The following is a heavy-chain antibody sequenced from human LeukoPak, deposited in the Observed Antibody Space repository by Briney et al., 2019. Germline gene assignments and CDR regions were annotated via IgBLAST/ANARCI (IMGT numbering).Heavy chain of an antibody. CDR2: IYYSGST. V-gene: IGHV4-59*08. CDR1: GGSISSYY. CDR3: AGRPSYYYDSSGYYFAFDI. J-gene: IGHJ3*02. D-gene: IGHD3-22*01. Sequence: PSETLSLTCTVSGGSISSYYWSWIRQPPGKGLEWIGYIYYSGSTNYNPSLKSRVTISVDTSKNQFSLKLSSVTAADTAVYYCAGRPSYYYDSSGYYFAFDIWGQGTMVTVSS.